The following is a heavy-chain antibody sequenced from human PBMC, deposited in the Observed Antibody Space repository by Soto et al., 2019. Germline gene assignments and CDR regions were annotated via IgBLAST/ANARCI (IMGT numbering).Heavy chain of an antibody. CDR3: ARAPLMRGYYYYYYGMDV. Sequence: SETLSLTCTVSGGSVSSYYWSWIRQPPGKGLEWIGYIYYSGSTNYNASLKSRVTISVDTSKNQFSLKLGSVTAADTAVYYCARAPLMRGYYYYYYGMDVWGQGTTVTVS. J-gene: IGHJ6*02. CDR1: GGSVSSYY. D-gene: IGHD3-16*01. CDR2: IYYSGST. V-gene: IGHV4-59*02.